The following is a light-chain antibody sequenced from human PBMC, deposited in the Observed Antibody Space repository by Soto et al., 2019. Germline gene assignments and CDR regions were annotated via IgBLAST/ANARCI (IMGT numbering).Light chain of an antibody. Sequence: QSALTQPRSVSGSPGQAVTISCTGTSSDVGGSNYVSWYQQHPGKAPKLVIYDVTRRPSGVPDRFSGSKSGNTASLTLSGLQAEDEADYYCCSYAGSSLWVFGGGTQITVL. CDR3: CSYAGSSLWV. V-gene: IGLV2-11*01. CDR1: SSDVGGSNY. CDR2: DVT. J-gene: IGLJ3*02.